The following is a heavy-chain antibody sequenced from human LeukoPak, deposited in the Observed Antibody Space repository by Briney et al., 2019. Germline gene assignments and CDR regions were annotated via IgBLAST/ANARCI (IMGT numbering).Heavy chain of an antibody. CDR2: ISYDGSNK. Sequence: PGRSLRLSCAASGFTFSSYGMHWVRQAPGKGLEWVAVISYDGSNKYYADSVSGRFTISRDNSKNTLYLQMNSLRAEDTAVYYCAKAVNSGSYYQRSGHFDYWGQGTLVTVSS. D-gene: IGHD1-26*01. J-gene: IGHJ4*02. CDR1: GFTFSSYG. V-gene: IGHV3-30*18. CDR3: AKAVNSGSYYQRSGHFDY.